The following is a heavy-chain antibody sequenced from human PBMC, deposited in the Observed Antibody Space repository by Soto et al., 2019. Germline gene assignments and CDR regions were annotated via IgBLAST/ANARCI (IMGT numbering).Heavy chain of an antibody. CDR3: ASDRSNSPEYFDF. J-gene: IGHJ4*02. CDR2: IYYSGRT. Sequence: QVQLQESGPGLVKPSQTLSLTCTVSGGSIDNYEYYWTWIRQPPGKGLEWFGYIYYSGRTNYNPSRKSRLTLSLDTSKNQISLRLTSVSAAETAMYYCASDRSNSPEYFDFWGQGTLVTVAS. D-gene: IGHD6-6*01. V-gene: IGHV4-30-4*01. CDR1: GGSIDNYEYY.